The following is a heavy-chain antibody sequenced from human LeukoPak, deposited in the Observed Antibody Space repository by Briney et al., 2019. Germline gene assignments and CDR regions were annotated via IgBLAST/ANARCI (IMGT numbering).Heavy chain of an antibody. V-gene: IGHV4-34*01. CDR1: GGSLTGYH. CDR2: INPSGTP. CDR3: ARGRHDITMIVVVMTSVSYYLDV. Sequence: SDTRSLASAVYGGSLTGYHLTWILQLPGYGLEWIGYINPSGTPYYNPSLKSRLTISVDTSKNQFSLKLRSVTAADTAVYYCARGRHDITMIVVVMTSVSYYLDVWGKGTTVTVS. D-gene: IGHD3-22*01. J-gene: IGHJ6*03.